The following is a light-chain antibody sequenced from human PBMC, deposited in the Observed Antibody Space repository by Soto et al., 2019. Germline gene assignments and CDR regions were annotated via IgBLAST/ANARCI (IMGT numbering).Light chain of an antibody. V-gene: IGKV1-39*01. J-gene: IGKJ2*01. Sequence: DIQMTQSPSTLSASMGDRVTITCRAGQSVANSINWYQQKPGKAPKLMIYATSSLQTGVPSRFSGSRSGTDFTLTISSLQPEDSATYYCQQSYSTPYTFGQGTKLEIK. CDR3: QQSYSTPYT. CDR2: ATS. CDR1: QSVANS.